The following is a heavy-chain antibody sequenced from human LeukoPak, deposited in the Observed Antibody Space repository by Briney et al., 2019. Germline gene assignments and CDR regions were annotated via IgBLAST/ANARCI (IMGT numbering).Heavy chain of an antibody. V-gene: IGHV4-31*03. CDR3: ARSKYQLLDY. CDR1: GGSISSGGYY. Sequence: SETLSLTCTVSGGSISSGGYYWSWIRQHPGKGLEWIGYIYYSGSTYHNPSLKSRVTISVDTSKNQFSLELSSVTAADTAVYYCARSKYQLLDYWGQGTLVTVSS. D-gene: IGHD2-2*01. CDR2: IYYSGST. J-gene: IGHJ4*02.